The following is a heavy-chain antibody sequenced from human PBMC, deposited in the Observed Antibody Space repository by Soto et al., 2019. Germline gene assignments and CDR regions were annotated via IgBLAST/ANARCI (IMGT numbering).Heavy chain of an antibody. V-gene: IGHV4-4*02. CDR1: GGSFNSNNW. D-gene: IGHD1-7*01. J-gene: IGHJ4*02. CDR2: IYRTGST. Sequence: SATLALGCGVPGGSFNSNNWGTWVRQPPGQGLEWIGEIYRTGSTNYNPSLKSRVTISLDKSENQFSLKVTSLTAADTAVYYCASRDPGTSVDYWGQGTLVTVSS. CDR3: ASRDPGTSVDY.